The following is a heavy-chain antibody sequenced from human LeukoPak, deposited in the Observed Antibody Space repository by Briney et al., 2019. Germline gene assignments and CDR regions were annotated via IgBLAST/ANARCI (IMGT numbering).Heavy chain of an antibody. Sequence: GGSLRISCAASGFTFGDYVMSWVRQAPGKGPEWVSSISKSGGDTSYADSVKGRFTISRDNSENTLDLQMISLRAEDTAVYFCAKCDYDYVWGNYRYYAFDIWGQGTRVIVS. J-gene: IGHJ3*02. CDR1: GFTFGDYV. CDR2: ISKSGGDT. CDR3: AKCDYDYVWGNYRYYAFDI. D-gene: IGHD3-16*02. V-gene: IGHV3-23*01.